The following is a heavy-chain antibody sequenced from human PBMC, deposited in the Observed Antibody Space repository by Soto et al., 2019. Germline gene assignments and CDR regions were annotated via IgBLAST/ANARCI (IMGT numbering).Heavy chain of an antibody. Sequence: PXXSLRLSFAASGFTLSSYGMHWVPQAPGKGLEWVAVISYDGSNKYYADSVKGRFTISRDNSKNTLYLQMNSLRAEDTAVYYCAKDLNSSGFDYWGQGTLVTVSS. V-gene: IGHV3-30*18. CDR1: GFTLSSYG. D-gene: IGHD6-19*01. CDR3: AKDLNSSGFDY. J-gene: IGHJ4*02. CDR2: ISYDGSNK.